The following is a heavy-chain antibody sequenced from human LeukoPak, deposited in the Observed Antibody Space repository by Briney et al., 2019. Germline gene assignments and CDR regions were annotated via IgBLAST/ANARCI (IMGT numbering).Heavy chain of an antibody. CDR2: IYYSGST. V-gene: IGHV4-39*07. CDR3: AREGVAAHFDY. J-gene: IGHJ4*02. D-gene: IGHD6-13*01. CDR1: GGSISSSSYY. Sequence: SETLSLTCTVSGGSISSSSYYWGWIRQPPGKGLEWIGSIYYSGSTYYNPSLKSRVTISVDTSKNQFSLKLSSVTAADTAVYYCAREGVAAHFDYWGQGTLVTVSS.